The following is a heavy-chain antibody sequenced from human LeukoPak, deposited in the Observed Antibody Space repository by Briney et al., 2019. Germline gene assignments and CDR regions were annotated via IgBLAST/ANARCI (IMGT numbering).Heavy chain of an antibody. CDR3: ARVRRWACSLVYEY. V-gene: IGHV4-59*01. CDR2: IYYGGST. J-gene: IGHJ4*02. D-gene: IGHD2-15*01. Sequence: SETLSLTCTVSAGTITSYSWRWIRQPPGKGLEWIGYIYYGGSTNYNPSLNSRVTMSVDTTKNHFSLQLNSVTAADTSTYVCARVRRWACSLVYEYWGQGILVTVSS. CDR1: AGTITSYS.